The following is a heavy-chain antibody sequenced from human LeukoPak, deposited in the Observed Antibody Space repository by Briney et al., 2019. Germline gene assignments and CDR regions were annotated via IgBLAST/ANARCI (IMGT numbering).Heavy chain of an antibody. CDR2: IYTSGST. Sequence: SETLSLTCTVPGGSISNYYWSCIRQPAGKGLEWIGRIYTSGSTNYNPSLKSRVTISIDKSKNQFSLKLTSVTAADKAVYYCARLKQLDIDYWGQGTLVTVSS. CDR3: ARLKQLDIDY. J-gene: IGHJ4*02. D-gene: IGHD6-6*01. V-gene: IGHV4-4*07. CDR1: GGSISNYY.